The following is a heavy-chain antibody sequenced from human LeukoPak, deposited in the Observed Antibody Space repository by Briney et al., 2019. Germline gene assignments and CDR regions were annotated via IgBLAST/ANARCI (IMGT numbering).Heavy chain of an antibody. D-gene: IGHD6-19*01. V-gene: IGHV4-34*01. Sequence: PSETLSLTCAVYGGSFSGYYRSWIRQAPGKGLEWIGEINHSGSTNYNPSLKSRVTISVDTSKNQFSLRLSSVTAADTAVYYCARHIAVAGPAFDIWGQGTLVTVSS. CDR2: INHSGST. CDR3: ARHIAVAGPAFDI. J-gene: IGHJ3*02. CDR1: GGSFSGYY.